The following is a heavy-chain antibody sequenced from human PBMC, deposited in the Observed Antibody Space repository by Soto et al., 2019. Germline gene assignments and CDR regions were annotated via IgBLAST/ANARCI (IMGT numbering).Heavy chain of an antibody. D-gene: IGHD6-19*01. CDR1: GFTCSNAW. J-gene: IGHJ6*02. Sequence: GGSLRLSCAASGFTCSNAWMNWVRQAPGKGLEWVGRIKSKTDGGTTDYAAPVKGRFTISRDDSKNTLYLQMNSLKTEDTAVYYCTTDRYSSGWWANYYYYYGMDVWGQGTTVTVSS. V-gene: IGHV3-15*07. CDR2: IKSKTDGGTT. CDR3: TTDRYSSGWWANYYYYYGMDV.